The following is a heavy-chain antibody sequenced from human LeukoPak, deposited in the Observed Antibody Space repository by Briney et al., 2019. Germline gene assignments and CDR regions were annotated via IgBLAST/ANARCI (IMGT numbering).Heavy chain of an antibody. Sequence: GGSLRLSCAASGFTFSSYSMNWVRQAPGKGLEWVAFIRYDGSNKYYADSVKGRFTFSRDNSKNTLYLQMNSLRAEDTAVYYCAKGSVPSGSQENYMDVWGKGTTVTVSS. V-gene: IGHV3-30*02. J-gene: IGHJ6*03. D-gene: IGHD1-26*01. CDR2: IRYDGSNK. CDR1: GFTFSSYS. CDR3: AKGSVPSGSQENYMDV.